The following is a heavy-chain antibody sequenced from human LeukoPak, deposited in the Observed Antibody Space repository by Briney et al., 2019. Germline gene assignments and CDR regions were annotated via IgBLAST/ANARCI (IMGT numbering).Heavy chain of an antibody. CDR1: GXSVSSGSYY. J-gene: IGHJ5*02. D-gene: IGHD2-2*01. V-gene: IGHV4-61*01. CDR2: IYYSGST. Sequence: PSETLSLTCTVSGXSVSSGSYYWSWIRQPPGKGLEWIGYIYYSGSTNYNPSLKSRVTISVDTSKNQFSLKLSSVTAADTAVYYCARALDCSSTSCYGWFDPWGQGTLVTVSS. CDR3: ARALDCSSTSCYGWFDP.